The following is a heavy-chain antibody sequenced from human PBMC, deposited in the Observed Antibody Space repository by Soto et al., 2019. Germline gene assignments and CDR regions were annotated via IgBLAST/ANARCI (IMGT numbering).Heavy chain of an antibody. CDR2: IYYSGST. V-gene: IGHV4-59*01. J-gene: IGHJ3*02. CDR3: ARDTGGGPYDAFDI. CDR1: GGSISSYY. Sequence: SETLSLTCTVSGGSISSYYWSWIRQPPGKGLEWIGYIYYSGSTNYNPSLKSRVTISVDTSKNQFSLKLSSVTAADTAVYYCARDTGGGPYDAFDIWGQGTMVTVSS. D-gene: IGHD1-26*01.